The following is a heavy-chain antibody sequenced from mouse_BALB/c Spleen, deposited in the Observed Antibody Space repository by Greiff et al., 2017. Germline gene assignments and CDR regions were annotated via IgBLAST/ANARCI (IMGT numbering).Heavy chain of an antibody. CDR2: IDPENGDT. Sequence: EVQLQQSGAELVRSGASVKLSCTASGFNIKDYYMHWVKQRPEQGLEWIGWIDPENGDTEYAPKFKGKATMTADTSSNTAYLQLSSLTSEDTAVYYCKGYDNYGGFDYWGQGTTLTVSS. D-gene: IGHD2-1*01. CDR3: KGYDNYGGFDY. V-gene: IGHV14-4*02. J-gene: IGHJ2*01. CDR1: GFNIKDYY.